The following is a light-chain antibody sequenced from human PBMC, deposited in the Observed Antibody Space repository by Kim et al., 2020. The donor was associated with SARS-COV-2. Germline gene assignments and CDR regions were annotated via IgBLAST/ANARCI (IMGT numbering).Light chain of an antibody. CDR2: QDS. J-gene: IGLJ3*02. V-gene: IGLV3-1*01. CDR1: KLGDKY. Sequence: SSELTQPPSVSVSPGQTASITCSGHKLGDKYACWYQQKPGQSPVLVIYQDSRRPSGIPERFSGSNSGNTATLTISGTQAMDEADYYCQAWDSSTGVFGGG. CDR3: QAWDSSTGV.